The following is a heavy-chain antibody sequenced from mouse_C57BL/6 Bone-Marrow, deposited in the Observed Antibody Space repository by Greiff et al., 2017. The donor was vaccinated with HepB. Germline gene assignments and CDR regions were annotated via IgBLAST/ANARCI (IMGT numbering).Heavy chain of an antibody. CDR2: IDPSDSYT. J-gene: IGHJ3*01. CDR3: AIKTGPAWFAY. Sequence: QVQLMQPGAEFVKPGASVKLSCKASGFTFTSYWMQWVTQRPGQGLEWIGEIDPSDSYTNYNQKFKGKVTLTVDTSSSTAYMQLSSLTSEDSAVYYCAIKTGPAWFAYWGQGTLVTVSA. D-gene: IGHD4-1*01. CDR1: GFTFTSYW. V-gene: IGHV1-50*01.